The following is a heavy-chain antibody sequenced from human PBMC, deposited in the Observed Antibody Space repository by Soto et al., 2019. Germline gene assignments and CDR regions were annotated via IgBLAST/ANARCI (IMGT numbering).Heavy chain of an antibody. Sequence: ETLSLTCTVSSGSISSSGYYWGWIRQPPGEGLEWIGSIYYSGGTYYNPSLKSRVTISVDTSKNQFSLKLSSVTAADTAVYYCARDSSAANDAFDIWGQGTMVTVSS. D-gene: IGHD6-25*01. V-gene: IGHV4-39*07. J-gene: IGHJ3*02. CDR2: IYYSGGT. CDR3: ARDSSAANDAFDI. CDR1: SGSISSSGYY.